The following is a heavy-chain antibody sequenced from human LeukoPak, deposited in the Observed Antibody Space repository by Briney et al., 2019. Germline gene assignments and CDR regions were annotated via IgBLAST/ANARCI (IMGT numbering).Heavy chain of an antibody. J-gene: IGHJ4*02. CDR1: GYTFTSYY. CDR2: FDPEDGET. D-gene: IGHD3-22*01. V-gene: IGHV1-24*01. CDR3: ATLPYYYDSSGQDY. Sequence: GASVKVSCKASGYTFTSYYMHWVRQAPGKGLEWMGGFDPEDGETIYAQKFQGRVTMTEDTSTDTAYMELSSLRSEDTAVYYCATLPYYYDSSGQDYWGQGTLVTVSS.